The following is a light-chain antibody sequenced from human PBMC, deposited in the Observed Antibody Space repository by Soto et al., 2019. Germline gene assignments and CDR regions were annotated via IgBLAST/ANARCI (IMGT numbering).Light chain of an antibody. V-gene: IGKV1-5*03. Sequence: DIQMTQSPSTLSASVGDRVTITCRASQSISNWLAWYQQKPGKAPKLLIYRASTLKSGVPSRFSGSGSGTEFTLTIRSLQPDDFATYYCQHYNSYSEAFGQGTKVDIK. CDR2: RAS. CDR3: QHYNSYSEA. J-gene: IGKJ1*01. CDR1: QSISNW.